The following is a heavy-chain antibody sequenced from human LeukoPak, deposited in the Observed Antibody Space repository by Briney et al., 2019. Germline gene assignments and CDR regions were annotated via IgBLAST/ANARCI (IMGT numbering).Heavy chain of an antibody. CDR3: ARDPELRYFDWSHDGIYGMDV. V-gene: IGHV3-21*01. J-gene: IGHJ6*02. Sequence: PGGSLRLSCTASGFTFASYSMNWVRQAPGKGLEWVSSISSSSSYIYYADSAKGRFTISRDNAKNSLYLQMNSLRAEDTAVYYCARDPELRYFDWSHDGIYGMDVWGQGTTVTVSS. CDR1: GFTFASYS. CDR2: ISSSSSYI. D-gene: IGHD3-9*01.